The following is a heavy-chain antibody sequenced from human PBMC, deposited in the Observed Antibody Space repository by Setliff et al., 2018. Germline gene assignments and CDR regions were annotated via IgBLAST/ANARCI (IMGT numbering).Heavy chain of an antibody. CDR2: LYYSGTT. V-gene: IGHV4-39*01. D-gene: IGHD3-3*01. J-gene: IGHJ5*01. CDR1: GGSITSRSYY. Sequence: PSETLSLTCSVSGGSITSRSYYWGWIRQSPGKGLEWLGTLYYSGTTYYNSSLRSRVSISTDTSKNEFSLRLSSATAADTAVYYCVKPTWAGEVSSPFAFWFESWGQGTLVTVSS. CDR3: VKPTWAGEVSSPFAFWFES.